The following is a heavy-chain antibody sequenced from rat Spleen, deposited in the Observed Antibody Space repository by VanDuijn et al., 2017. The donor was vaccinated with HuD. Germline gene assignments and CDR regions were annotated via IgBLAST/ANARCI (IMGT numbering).Heavy chain of an antibody. CDR3: ATQGELGYFDF. CDR1: GFPFSDYN. J-gene: IGHJ1*01. D-gene: IGHD5-1*01. V-gene: IGHV5S10*01. Sequence: EVQLVESGGGLVQPGRSLKLSCAASGFPFSDYNMAWVRQVPKKGLEWVATIIYDGSRTYYRDSVKGRFTMSRNNAKSTLYLEMDSLGSEDTATYYCATQGELGYFDFWGPGTMVTVAS. CDR2: IIYDGSRT.